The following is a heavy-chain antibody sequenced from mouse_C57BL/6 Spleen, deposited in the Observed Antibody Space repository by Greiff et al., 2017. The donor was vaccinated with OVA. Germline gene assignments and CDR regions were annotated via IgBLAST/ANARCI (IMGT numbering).Heavy chain of an antibody. V-gene: IGHV2-6*01. CDR3: ASLSGGYAMDY. CDR1: GFSLTSYG. Sequence: VQLQQSGPGLVAPSQSLSITCTVSGFSLTSYGVDWVRQSPGKGLEWLGVIWGVGSTNYNSALKSRLSISKDNSKSQVFLKMNSLQTDDTAMYYCASLSGGYAMDYWGQGTSVTVSS. D-gene: IGHD3-1*01. CDR2: IWGVGST. J-gene: IGHJ4*01.